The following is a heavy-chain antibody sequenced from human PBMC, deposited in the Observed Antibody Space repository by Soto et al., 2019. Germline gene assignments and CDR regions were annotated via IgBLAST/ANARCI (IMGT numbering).Heavy chain of an antibody. CDR3: ARDDHIVVVPTSLGAMDV. CDR2: IYHSGST. Sequence: SETLSLTCAVYGGSISSNKWWSGVRQPPGKGLEWIGEIYHSGSTNYNPSLKSRVTISLDKSKNQFSLKLTSVTAADSAVYYCARDDHIVVVPTSLGAMDVWGQGTTVTVSS. J-gene: IGHJ6*02. D-gene: IGHD2-2*01. CDR1: GGSISSNKW. V-gene: IGHV4-4*02.